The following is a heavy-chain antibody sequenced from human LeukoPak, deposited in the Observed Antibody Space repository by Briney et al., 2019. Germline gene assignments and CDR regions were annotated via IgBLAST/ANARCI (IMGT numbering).Heavy chain of an antibody. J-gene: IGHJ5*02. V-gene: IGHV3-9*01. Sequence: GWSLRLSCAASGFTFDDYGMHWVRQAPGKGLEWVSGINWSSGSIGYADSVKGRFTISRDNAKNSLYLHMSSLRAEDTALYYCVKDSYSRRTGWFDPWGQGTLVTVSS. D-gene: IGHD2-15*01. CDR1: GFTFDDYG. CDR3: VKDSYSRRTGWFDP. CDR2: INWSSGSI.